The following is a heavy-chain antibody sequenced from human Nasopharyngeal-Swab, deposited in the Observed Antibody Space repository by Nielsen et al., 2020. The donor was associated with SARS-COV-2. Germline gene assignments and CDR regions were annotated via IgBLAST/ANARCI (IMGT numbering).Heavy chain of an antibody. V-gene: IGHV3-74*01. Sequence: WIRQPPGKGLVWVSRINSDGSSTSYADSVKGRFTIFRDSAKNTLYLQMNSLRAEDTAVYYCARDEITMIAAFDYWGQGTLVTVSS. CDR2: INSDGSST. D-gene: IGHD3-22*01. J-gene: IGHJ4*02. CDR3: ARDEITMIAAFDY.